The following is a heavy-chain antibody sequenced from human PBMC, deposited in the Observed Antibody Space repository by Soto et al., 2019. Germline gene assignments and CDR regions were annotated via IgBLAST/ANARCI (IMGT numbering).Heavy chain of an antibody. CDR1: GFTFSSYS. Sequence: EVQLVESGGGLVKPGGSLRLSCAASGFTFSSYSMNWVRQAPGKGLEWVSRISSSSSYINYADSVKGRFTISRDNAKNSLYLQMNSLRAEDTAVYYCARDSDSSYYFDYWGQGTLVTVSS. V-gene: IGHV3-21*01. CDR3: ARDSDSSYYFDY. D-gene: IGHD3-10*01. CDR2: ISSSSSYI. J-gene: IGHJ4*02.